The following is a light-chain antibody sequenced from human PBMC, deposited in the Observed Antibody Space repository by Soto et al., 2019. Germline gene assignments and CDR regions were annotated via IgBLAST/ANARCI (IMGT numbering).Light chain of an antibody. CDR1: TSNIAGHT. J-gene: IGLJ7*01. CDR3: ATWDDSLNAAV. V-gene: IGLV1-44*01. CDR2: LDD. Sequence: QSVLTQPPSLSGTPGQRVTISCSGSTSNIAGHTVHWYQHLPETAPKLLIYLDDQRPSGVPDRFSGSKSGTSASLAISGLQSEDEADYYCATWDDSLNAAVFGGGTQLTVL.